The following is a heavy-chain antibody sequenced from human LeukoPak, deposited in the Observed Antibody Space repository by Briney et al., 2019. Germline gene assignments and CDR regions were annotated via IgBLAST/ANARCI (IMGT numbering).Heavy chain of an antibody. V-gene: IGHV1-8*03. CDR1: GYTLTELS. Sequence: ASVKVSCKASGYTLTELSMHWVRQATGQGLEWMGWMNPNSGNTGYAQKFQGRVTITRNTSISTAYMELSSLRSEDTAVYYCARGGYNWKVAVGDYFDYWGQGTLVTVSS. CDR2: MNPNSGNT. D-gene: IGHD1-20*01. CDR3: ARGGYNWKVAVGDYFDY. J-gene: IGHJ4*02.